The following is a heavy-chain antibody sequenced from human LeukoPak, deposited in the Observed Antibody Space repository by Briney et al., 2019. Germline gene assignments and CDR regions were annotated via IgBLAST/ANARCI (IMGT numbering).Heavy chain of an antibody. Sequence: GGSLRLSCAASGFTFSSYAMSWVRQAPGKGLEWVSAISGSGGSTYYADSVKGRFTISRDNSKNTLYLQTNSLRAEDTAVYYCAKDADIVVVVAADFDYWGQGTLVTVSS. CDR1: GFTFSSYA. D-gene: IGHD2-15*01. CDR2: ISGSGGST. CDR3: AKDADIVVVVAADFDY. V-gene: IGHV3-23*01. J-gene: IGHJ4*02.